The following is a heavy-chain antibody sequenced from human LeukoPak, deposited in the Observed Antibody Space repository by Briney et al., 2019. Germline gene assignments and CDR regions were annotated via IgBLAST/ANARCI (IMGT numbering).Heavy chain of an antibody. D-gene: IGHD2-2*01. CDR2: IYYSGST. CDR3: ARDGGVVVPAAPAAFDI. CDR1: GGSISSSTYY. Sequence: SETLSLTCTVSGGSISSSTYYWGWIRQPPGKGLEWIASIYYSGSTYYNPSLKSRVTMSEDTSKNQFSLKLSSVTAADTAMYYCARDGGVVVPAAPAAFDIWGQGTMVTVSS. J-gene: IGHJ3*02. V-gene: IGHV4-39*07.